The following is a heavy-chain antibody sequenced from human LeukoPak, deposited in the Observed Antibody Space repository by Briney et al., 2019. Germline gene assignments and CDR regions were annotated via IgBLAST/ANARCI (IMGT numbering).Heavy chain of an antibody. CDR2: IYPGDSDT. Sequence: GESLKISCKGSGYSFTSYWIGWVRQMPGKGLGWMGIIYPGDSDTRYSPSFQGQVTLSADKSISTAYLQWSSLKASDTAMYYCASPSSGWGSAFDIWGQGTMVTVSS. V-gene: IGHV5-51*01. CDR1: GYSFTSYW. J-gene: IGHJ3*02. D-gene: IGHD6-19*01. CDR3: ASPSSGWGSAFDI.